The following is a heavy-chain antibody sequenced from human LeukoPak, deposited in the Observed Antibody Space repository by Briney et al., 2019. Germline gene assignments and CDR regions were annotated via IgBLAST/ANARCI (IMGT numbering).Heavy chain of an antibody. D-gene: IGHD4-17*01. CDR3: AREGDMTTMTTGAPHAFDI. Sequence: SQTLSLTCTVSGGSISSGGYYWSWIRQHPGKGLEWIGYIYYSGSTNYDPSLKSRVTISVDTSKNQFSLKLSSVTAADTAVYYCAREGDMTTMTTGAPHAFDIWGQGTMVTVSS. CDR1: GGSISSGGYY. CDR2: IYYSGST. V-gene: IGHV4-31*03. J-gene: IGHJ3*02.